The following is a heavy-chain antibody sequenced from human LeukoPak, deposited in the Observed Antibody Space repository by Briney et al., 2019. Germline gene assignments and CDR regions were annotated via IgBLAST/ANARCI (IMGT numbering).Heavy chain of an antibody. Sequence: GGSLRLSCAASGFTFSSYWMHWVRQAPGKGLVWVSRINSDGSSTSYADSVKGRFTISRDNAKNTLYLQMNSLRAEDTAVYCCARGEWLRLYDYWGQGTLVTVSS. CDR2: INSDGSST. D-gene: IGHD5-12*01. J-gene: IGHJ4*02. V-gene: IGHV3-74*01. CDR3: ARGEWLRLYDY. CDR1: GFTFSSYW.